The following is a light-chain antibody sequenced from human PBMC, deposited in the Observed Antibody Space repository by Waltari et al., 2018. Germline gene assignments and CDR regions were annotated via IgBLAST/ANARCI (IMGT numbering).Light chain of an antibody. V-gene: IGKV4-1*01. CDR2: WAS. Sequence: DIVMTQSPDSLAVSLGERATLNCKSSQSVLYSSNSKNYLAWYQQKPGQPPKLLLYWASTRESGVPDRFSGSGSGTDFTLTISSLQAEDVAVYYCQQYYSTPRTFGQGTKQEI. J-gene: IGKJ2*01. CDR3: QQYYSTPRT. CDR1: QSVLYSSNSKNY.